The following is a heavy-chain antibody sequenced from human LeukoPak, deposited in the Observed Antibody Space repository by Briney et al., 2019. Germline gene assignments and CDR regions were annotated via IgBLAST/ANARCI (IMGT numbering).Heavy chain of an antibody. Sequence: GGSLRLSCAASGFTFSSYAMSWVRQAPGKGLEWVSAISGSGGSTYYADSVKGRFTISRDNSKNTLYLQMNSLRAEDTAVYYCARGGRDYGDSHFDYWGQGTLVTVSS. V-gene: IGHV3-23*01. D-gene: IGHD4-17*01. CDR1: GFTFSSYA. CDR3: ARGGRDYGDSHFDY. J-gene: IGHJ4*02. CDR2: ISGSGGST.